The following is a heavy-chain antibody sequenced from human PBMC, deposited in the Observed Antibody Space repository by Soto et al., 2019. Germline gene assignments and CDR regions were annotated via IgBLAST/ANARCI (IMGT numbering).Heavy chain of an antibody. V-gene: IGHV1-69*02. CDR3: ARRVGVVPMSYYYDGIDV. CDR2: INPILGIA. CDR1: GGTFSSYT. D-gene: IGHD3-3*01. J-gene: IGHJ6*02. Sequence: QVQLVQSGAEVKKPGSSVKVSCKASGGTFSSYTISWVRQAPGQGLEWMGRINPILGIANYAQKFEGRDTLTAPHSTSTDSIELSRLRSEHTAVYYGARRVGVVPMSYYYDGIDVWGQGTTVTVSS.